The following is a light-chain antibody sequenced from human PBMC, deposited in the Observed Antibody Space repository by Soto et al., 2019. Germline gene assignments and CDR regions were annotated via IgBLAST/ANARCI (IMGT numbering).Light chain of an antibody. CDR3: HQYYSFPHS. Sequence: DVMMTQSPDSLAVSLGERATINCKSSQSVLFTAKNKNYLAWFQQKPGQPPKLLIYWASTRESGVPDRFNGSGAGTDFTLTISNLHPEDVAVYYCHQYYSFPHSFGQGTRLEMK. CDR1: QSVLFTAKNKNY. V-gene: IGKV4-1*01. J-gene: IGKJ2*01. CDR2: WAS.